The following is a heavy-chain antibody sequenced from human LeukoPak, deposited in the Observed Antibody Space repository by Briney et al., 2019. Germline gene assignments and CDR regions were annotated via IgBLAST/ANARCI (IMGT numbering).Heavy chain of an antibody. D-gene: IGHD1-26*01. V-gene: IGHV3-30*03. J-gene: IGHJ4*02. CDR3: ARDVTGSYSFDY. CDR1: GFTFSSHG. CDR2: ISYDGSKE. Sequence: TGGSLRLSCAASGFTFSSHGMHWVRQAPGKGLEWVALISYDGSKEYYADSVKGRFTLSRDNSKNTLHLQMNSLRAEDSALYYCARDVTGSYSFDYWDQGTLVTVSS.